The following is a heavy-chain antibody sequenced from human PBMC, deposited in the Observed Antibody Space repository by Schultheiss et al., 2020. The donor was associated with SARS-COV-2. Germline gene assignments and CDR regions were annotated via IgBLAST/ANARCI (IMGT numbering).Heavy chain of an antibody. D-gene: IGHD2-8*02. J-gene: IGHJ6*03. V-gene: IGHV3-30*03. CDR2: ISYDGSNK. CDR1: GFTFSSYW. CDR3: AIPILAYYYYYYMDV. Sequence: GESLKISCAASGFTFSSYWMHWVRQAPGKGLEWVAVISYDGSNKYYADSVKGRFTISRDNSKNTLYLQMNSLRAEDTAVYYCAIPILAYYYYYYMDVWGKGTTVTVSS.